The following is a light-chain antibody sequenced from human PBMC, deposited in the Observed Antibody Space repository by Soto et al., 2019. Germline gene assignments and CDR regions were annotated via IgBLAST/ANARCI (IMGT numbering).Light chain of an antibody. Sequence: DIQMTQSPSTLSASVGDRVTITCRASQSISSWLDWYQKKPGKAPKLLIYKASSLESGVPSRFSGSGSGTGFTYNISRLQPNAFATYYCQQYNSYSWAFGQGTKVEIK. CDR2: KAS. J-gene: IGKJ1*01. V-gene: IGKV1-5*03. CDR1: QSISSW. CDR3: QQYNSYSWA.